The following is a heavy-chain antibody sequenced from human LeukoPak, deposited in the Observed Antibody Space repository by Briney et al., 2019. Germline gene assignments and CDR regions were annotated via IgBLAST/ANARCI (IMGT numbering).Heavy chain of an antibody. V-gene: IGHV1-46*01. CDR2: INPSGGST. CDR1: GYTFTSYY. CDR3: ARTQWCGGDCYSGGDFDY. Sequence: ASVKVSCKASGYTFTSYYMHWVRQAPGQGLEWMGIINPSGGSTSYAQKFQGRVTMTRDTSTSTVYMELSSLRSEDTAVYYCARTQWCGGDCYSGGDFDYWGQGTLVTVSS. J-gene: IGHJ4*02. D-gene: IGHD2-21*01.